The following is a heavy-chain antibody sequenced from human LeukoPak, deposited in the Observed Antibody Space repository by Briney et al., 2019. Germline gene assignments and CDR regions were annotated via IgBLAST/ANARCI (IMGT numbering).Heavy chain of an antibody. CDR2: ISYDGSNK. CDR1: GFTFSSYA. V-gene: IGHV3-30-3*01. Sequence: GGSLRLSCAASGFTFSSYAMHWVRQAPGKGLEWVAVISYDGSNKYYADSVKGRFTISRDNAKNSLYLQMNSLRAEDTAVYYCARADWFDPWGQGTLVTVSS. J-gene: IGHJ5*02. CDR3: ARADWFDP.